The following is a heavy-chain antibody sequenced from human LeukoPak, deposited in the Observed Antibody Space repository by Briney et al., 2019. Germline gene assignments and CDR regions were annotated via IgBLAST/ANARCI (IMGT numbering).Heavy chain of an antibody. V-gene: IGHV3-23*01. J-gene: IGHJ3*02. CDR2: ISGSGGST. CDR1: GFTFSSYA. CDR3: ARALRKSLVVVTAIPAQGHAFDI. D-gene: IGHD2-21*02. Sequence: PGGSLRLSCAASGFTFSSYAMHWVRQAPGKGLEWVSAISGSGGSTYYADSVKGRFTISRDNSKNTLYLQMNSLRAEDTAVYYCARALRKSLVVVTAIPAQGHAFDIWGQGTMVTVSS.